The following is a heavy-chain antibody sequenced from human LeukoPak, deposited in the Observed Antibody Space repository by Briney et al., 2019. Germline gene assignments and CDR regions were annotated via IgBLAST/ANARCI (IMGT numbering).Heavy chain of an antibody. J-gene: IGHJ4*02. Sequence: PGGSLRLSCAASGFTFSNAWMSWVRQAPGKGREWVGRIKSKTDGGTTDYAAPVKGRFTISRDDSKNTLYLQMNSLRAEDTAVYYCARRAGAYSHPYDYWGQGTLVTVSS. V-gene: IGHV3-15*01. CDR1: GFTFSNAW. CDR3: ARRAGAYSHPYDY. CDR2: IKSKTDGGTT. D-gene: IGHD4/OR15-4a*01.